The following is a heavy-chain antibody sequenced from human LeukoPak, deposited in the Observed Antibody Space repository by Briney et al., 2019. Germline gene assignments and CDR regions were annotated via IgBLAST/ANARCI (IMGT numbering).Heavy chain of an antibody. V-gene: IGHV4-39*07. CDR1: GGSISSSSYY. J-gene: IGHJ4*02. D-gene: IGHD5-18*01. CDR3: ARGYSYGYFRPTIFDY. CDR2: INHSGST. Sequence: SETLSLTCTVSGGSISSSSYYWGWIRQPPGKGLEWIGEINHSGSTNYNPSLKSRVTISVDTSKNQFSLKLSSVTAADTAVYYCARGYSYGYFRPTIFDYWGQGTLVTVSS.